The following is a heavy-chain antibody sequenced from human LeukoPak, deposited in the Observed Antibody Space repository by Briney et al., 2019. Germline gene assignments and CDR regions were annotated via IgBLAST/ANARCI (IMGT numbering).Heavy chain of an antibody. J-gene: IGHJ6*03. D-gene: IGHD2-21*01. CDR2: ISAYNGNT. V-gene: IGHV1-18*01. Sequence: ASVKVSCKASGGTFSSYAISWVRQAPGQGLEWMGWISAYNGNTNYAQKLQGRVTMTTDTSTSTAYMELRSLRSDDTAVYYCARLILSDYYYYYMDVWGKGTTVTVSS. CDR3: ARLILSDYYYYYMDV. CDR1: GGTFSSYA.